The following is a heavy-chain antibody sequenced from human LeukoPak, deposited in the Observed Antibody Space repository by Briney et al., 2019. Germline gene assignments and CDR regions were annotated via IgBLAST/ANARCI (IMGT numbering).Heavy chain of an antibody. Sequence: GESLKISCKGSGYSFTSYWIGWVRQMPGKGLEWMGIIFPGDSDTRYSPSFQGQVTIAAHKSISTAYLQWSSLKASDTAMYCCARSADYYYYGMDVWGQGTTVTVSS. V-gene: IGHV5-51*01. CDR3: ARSADYYYYGMDV. J-gene: IGHJ6*02. CDR2: IFPGDSDT. CDR1: GYSFTSYW.